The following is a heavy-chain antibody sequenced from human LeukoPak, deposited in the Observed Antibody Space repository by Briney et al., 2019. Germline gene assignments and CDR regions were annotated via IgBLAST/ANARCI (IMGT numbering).Heavy chain of an antibody. CDR3: ARDAGIAAAGTLS. CDR1: GYSFTSYW. D-gene: IGHD6-13*01. CDR2: IYPGDSDT. Sequence: GESLKISCKGSGYSFTSYWIGWVRQMPGKGLEWMGIIYPGDSDTRYSPSFQGQATISADKSISTAYLQWSSLKASDTAMYYCARDAGIAAAGTLSWGQGTLVTVSS. J-gene: IGHJ5*02. V-gene: IGHV5-51*01.